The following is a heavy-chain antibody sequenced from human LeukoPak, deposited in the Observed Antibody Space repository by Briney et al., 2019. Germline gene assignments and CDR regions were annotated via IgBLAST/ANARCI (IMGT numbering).Heavy chain of an antibody. Sequence: SETLSLTCTVSGDSMINYYWRWIRQPPGKGLEWIGYIYYTGSATYNPSLKSRVTISVDTSKKQFSLNLSSVTVADTAVYYCARVDSGTYYMPFDYWGQGTLVTVSS. CDR1: GDSMINYY. CDR3: ARVDSGTYYMPFDY. J-gene: IGHJ4*02. V-gene: IGHV4-59*01. D-gene: IGHD1-26*01. CDR2: IYYTGSA.